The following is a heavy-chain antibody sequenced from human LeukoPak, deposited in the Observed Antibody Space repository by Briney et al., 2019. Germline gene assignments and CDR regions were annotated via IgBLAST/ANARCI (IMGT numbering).Heavy chain of an antibody. CDR2: IYTSGST. V-gene: IGHV4-61*02. CDR3: ARDANPEDGSGTSAPPYFDY. D-gene: IGHD3-10*01. J-gene: IGHJ4*02. Sequence: SETLSLTCTVSGGSISSGSYYWSWIRQPAGKGLEWIGRIYTSGSTNYNPSLKSRVTISVDTSKNQFSLKLSSVTAADTAVYYCARDANPEDGSGTSAPPYFDYWGQGTLVTVSS. CDR1: GGSISSGSYY.